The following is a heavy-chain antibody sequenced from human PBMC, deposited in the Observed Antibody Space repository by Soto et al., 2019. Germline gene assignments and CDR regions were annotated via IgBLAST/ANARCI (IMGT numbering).Heavy chain of an antibody. D-gene: IGHD3-22*01. J-gene: IGHJ6*02. CDR3: ARGSYDSRNQLVYYYYGMDV. Sequence: QVQLVESGGGVVQPGRSLRLSCAASGFTFSSYAMHWVRQAPGKGLEWVAVISYDGSNKYYADSVKGRFTISRDNSKNTLYLQMNSLRAEDTAVYYCARGSYDSRNQLVYYYYGMDVWGQGTTVTVS. CDR2: ISYDGSNK. V-gene: IGHV3-30-3*01. CDR1: GFTFSSYA.